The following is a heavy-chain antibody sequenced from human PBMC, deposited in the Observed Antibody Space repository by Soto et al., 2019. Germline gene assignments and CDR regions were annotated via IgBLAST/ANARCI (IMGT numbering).Heavy chain of an antibody. V-gene: IGHV1-24*01. CDR2: FDPEDGET. J-gene: IGHJ6*02. CDR1: GYTLTELS. D-gene: IGHD5-18*01. Sequence: ASVKVSCKVSGYTLTELSMHWVRQAPGKGLEWMGGFDPEDGETIYAQKFQGRVTMTEDTSTDTAYMELSSLRSEDTAVYYCATKVSVDTAMDYYYYYYGMDVGGQGTTVTV. CDR3: ATKVSVDTAMDYYYYYYGMDV.